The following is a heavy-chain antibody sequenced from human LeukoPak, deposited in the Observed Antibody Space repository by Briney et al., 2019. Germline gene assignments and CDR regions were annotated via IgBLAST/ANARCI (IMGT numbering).Heavy chain of an antibody. D-gene: IGHD2-2*01. Sequence: PGGSLGLSCAASGFTFRSYGMHWVRQAPGEGLEWVAVIWYDGSNKNYADSVKGRLTISRDNSKNTLYLQMNSLRAEDTAVYYCARDRAAAMEYYYMDVWGKGTTVTVSS. CDR3: ARDRAAAMEYYYMDV. CDR2: IWYDGSNK. CDR1: GFTFRSYG. V-gene: IGHV3-33*01. J-gene: IGHJ6*03.